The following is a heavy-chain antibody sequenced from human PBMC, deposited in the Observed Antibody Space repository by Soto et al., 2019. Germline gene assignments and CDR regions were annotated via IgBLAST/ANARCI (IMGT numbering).Heavy chain of an antibody. Sequence: PGESLKISCKGSGYSFTSYWIGWVRQMPGKGLEWMGIIYPGDSDTRYSPSFQGQVTISADKSISTAYLQWSSLKASDTAMYYCARQFSLMAYSGYDFFDPWGQGTLVTVSS. CDR3: ARQFSLMAYSGYDFFDP. V-gene: IGHV5-51*01. J-gene: IGHJ5*02. CDR1: GYSFTSYW. D-gene: IGHD5-12*01. CDR2: IYPGDSDT.